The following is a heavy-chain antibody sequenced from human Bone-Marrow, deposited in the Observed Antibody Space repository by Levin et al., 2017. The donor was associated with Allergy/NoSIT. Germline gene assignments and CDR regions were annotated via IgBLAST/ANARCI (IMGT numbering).Heavy chain of an antibody. Sequence: PSETLSLTCNVSGGSMSSDYWSWIRLPPGKGLEWLGYVSSSGSTNYNPSLKSRVTISLDTSKKQFYLRLYSVTAADTAVYYCARARYFDLFSIYYYVMDVWGQGTTVTVSS. D-gene: IGHD3-9*01. CDR2: VSSSGST. CDR3: ARARYFDLFSIYYYVMDV. J-gene: IGHJ6*02. V-gene: IGHV4-59*01. CDR1: GGSMSSDY.